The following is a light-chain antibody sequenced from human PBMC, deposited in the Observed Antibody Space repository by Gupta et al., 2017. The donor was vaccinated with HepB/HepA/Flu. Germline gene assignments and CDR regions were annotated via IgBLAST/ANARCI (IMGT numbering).Light chain of an antibody. CDR2: DVS. V-gene: IGLV2-14*03. J-gene: IGLJ3*02. CDR1: SSDVGGYNS. Sequence: QSALTQPASVSGSPGQSITISCTGTSSDVGGYNSVSWYQQPTGKPPKLIIYDVSDRTSGGANRFSGSKSGNTASLTISGLQAEDEADYYCNSYTSSSTRVFGGGTKLTVL. CDR3: NSYTSSSTRV.